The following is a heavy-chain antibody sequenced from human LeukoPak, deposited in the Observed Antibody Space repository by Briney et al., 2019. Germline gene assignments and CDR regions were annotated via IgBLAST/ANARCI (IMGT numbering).Heavy chain of an antibody. CDR1: GFAFRSYA. Sequence: PGRSLRVSCAASGFAFRSYAMSWVLQAPWKGLVWVSVISTSGIGGATYYADSVKGRFTIARDSPKNTVYLQMNSLSADDTAVYYWARAPGSLVSVAARPYYFDFWGQGTLVTVSS. CDR2: ISTSGIGGAT. V-gene: IGHV3-23*01. J-gene: IGHJ4*02. CDR3: ARAPGSLVSVAARPYYFDF. D-gene: IGHD6-6*01.